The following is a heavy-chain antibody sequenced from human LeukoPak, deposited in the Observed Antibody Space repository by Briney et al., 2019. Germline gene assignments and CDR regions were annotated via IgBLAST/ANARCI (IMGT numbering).Heavy chain of an antibody. J-gene: IGHJ4*02. CDR2: ISYDGSNK. Sequence: GGSLRLSCAASGFTFSSYAMHWVRQAPGKGLEWVAVISYDGSNKYDADSVKGRFTISRDNSKNTLYLQMNSLRAEDTAVYYYARSITDHGGNSYFDYWGQGTLVTVSS. CDR1: GFTFSSYA. CDR3: ARSITDHGGNSYFDY. V-gene: IGHV3-30*04. D-gene: IGHD4-23*01.